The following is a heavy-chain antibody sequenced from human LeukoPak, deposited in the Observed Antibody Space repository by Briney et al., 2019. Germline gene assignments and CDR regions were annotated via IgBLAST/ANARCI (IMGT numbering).Heavy chain of an antibody. Sequence: GGTLRLSCAVSGFTFRNYGMSWVRQAPGKGLDWVASISGSGGSTYYADSVKGRFTISRDNSKNTLYLQMNSLRAEDTAVYYCARVRGVNPHYYYYYMDVWGKGTTVTVSS. CDR1: GFTFRNYG. J-gene: IGHJ6*03. D-gene: IGHD3-10*01. V-gene: IGHV3-23*01. CDR3: ARVRGVNPHYYYYYMDV. CDR2: ISGSGGST.